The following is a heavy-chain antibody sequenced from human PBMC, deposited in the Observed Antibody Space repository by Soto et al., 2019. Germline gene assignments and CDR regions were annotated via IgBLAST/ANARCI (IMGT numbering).Heavy chain of an antibody. D-gene: IGHD6-13*01. J-gene: IGHJ6*02. CDR2: ILNDGSQK. V-gene: IGHV3-30-3*01. Sequence: LRLSCAASGFTFSRYPMHWVRQAPGKGLEWVAVILNDGSQKYYSDSVKGRFTISRDNSKNTLYLQMNSLRAEDTAVYYCATPRGEAAAGPYYYYDMDVWGQGTTVTVSS. CDR3: ATPRGEAAAGPYYYYDMDV. CDR1: GFTFSRYP.